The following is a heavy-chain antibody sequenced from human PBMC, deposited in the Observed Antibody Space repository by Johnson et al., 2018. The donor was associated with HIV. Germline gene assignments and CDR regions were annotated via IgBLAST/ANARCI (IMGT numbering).Heavy chain of an antibody. D-gene: IGHD3-3*02. V-gene: IGHV3-23*04. CDR3: AKDSETFLEWLDAFDI. CDR1: GFTFSSYA. Sequence: VQLVESGGGLVQPGGSLRLSCAASGFTFSSYAMSWVRQAPGKGLEWVSAISGSGGSTYYADSVKGRFTISRDNSKNTLYLQMNSLRAEDTAVYYCAKDSETFLEWLDAFDIWGQGTMVTVSS. J-gene: IGHJ3*02. CDR2: ISGSGGST.